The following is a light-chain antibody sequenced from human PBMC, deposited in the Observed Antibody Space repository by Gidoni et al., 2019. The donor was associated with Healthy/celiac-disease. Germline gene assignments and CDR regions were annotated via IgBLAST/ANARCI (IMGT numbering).Light chain of an antibody. V-gene: IGKV3-15*01. J-gene: IGKJ2*04. CDR3: QQYNNWPPACS. CDR1: QSVSSN. Sequence: EIVMTQSPATLSVSPGERATLSCRASQSVSSNLAWYQQKPGQAPRLLIYGASTRATGIPARFSGSWSGTEFTLTISSLQSEDFAVYYCQQYNNWPPACSFGQXTKLEIK. CDR2: GAS.